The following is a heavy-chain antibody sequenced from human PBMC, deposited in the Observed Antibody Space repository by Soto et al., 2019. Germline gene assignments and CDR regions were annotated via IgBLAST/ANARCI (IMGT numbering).Heavy chain of an antibody. Sequence: QVRLQQWGAGLLKPSGTLSLTCAVYGGSFSGYYWSWIRQPPGKGLEWIGEINHSGVTNYKPSLKRRVTISVDTSMNQFSLQLKSVTAADTALYYCARFSGSYYYAMDVWGQGSTVTVSS. CDR3: ARFSGSYYYAMDV. J-gene: IGHJ6*02. CDR1: GGSFSGYY. CDR2: INHSGVT. V-gene: IGHV4-34*01. D-gene: IGHD6-19*01.